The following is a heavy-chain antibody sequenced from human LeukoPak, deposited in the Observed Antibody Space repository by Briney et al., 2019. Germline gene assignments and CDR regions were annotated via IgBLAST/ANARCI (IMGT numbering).Heavy chain of an antibody. V-gene: IGHV1-18*01. Sequence: ASVKVPCKASGYTFINYGISWVRQAPGQGLEWMGWVNVSNGITNCAQKFQDRLTITTDTSTTTAYMELRSLRSDHTAVYLCATAHLISGWYFDFWRQGTMVTVSS. CDR2: VNVSNGIT. CDR3: ATAHLISGWYFDF. D-gene: IGHD6-19*01. J-gene: IGHJ3*01. CDR1: GYTFINYG.